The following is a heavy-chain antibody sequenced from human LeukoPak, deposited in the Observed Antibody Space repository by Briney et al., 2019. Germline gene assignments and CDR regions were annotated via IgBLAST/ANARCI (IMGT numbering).Heavy chain of an antibody. CDR3: ARDPYSGSYSDYYYYYMDV. CDR2: IRYDGSNK. D-gene: IGHD1-26*01. Sequence: GGSLRLSCAASGFTLSSYGMHWVRQAPGKGLEWVAFIRYDGSNKYYADSVKGRFTISRDNSKNTLYLQLNSLRAEDTAVYYCARDPYSGSYSDYYYYYMDVWGKGTTVTVSS. J-gene: IGHJ6*03. CDR1: GFTLSSYG. V-gene: IGHV3-30*02.